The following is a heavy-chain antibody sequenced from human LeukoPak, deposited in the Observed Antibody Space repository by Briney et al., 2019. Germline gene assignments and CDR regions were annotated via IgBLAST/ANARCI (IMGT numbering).Heavy chain of an antibody. V-gene: IGHV3-66*02. CDR2: IYSGGSGGST. D-gene: IGHD2-15*01. J-gene: IGHJ1*01. CDR3: ARDGGSGPAEYFQH. CDR1: GFNVSSNY. Sequence: GGSLRLSCAASGFNVSSNYMSWVRQAPGKGLEWVSVIYSGGSGGSTYYADSVKGRFTISRDNSKNTLYLQMNSLRAEDTAVYYCARDGGSGPAEYFQHWGQGTLVTVSS.